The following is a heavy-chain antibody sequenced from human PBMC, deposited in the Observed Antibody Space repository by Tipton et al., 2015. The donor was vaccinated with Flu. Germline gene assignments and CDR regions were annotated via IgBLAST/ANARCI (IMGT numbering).Heavy chain of an antibody. CDR2: TYYSGST. D-gene: IGHD6-19*01. V-gene: IGHV4-61*01. Sequence: TLSLTCTVSDGSVSSGRYYWSWIRQPPGKGLEWLGNTYYSGSTNYNPSLKRRVTISVDTSKNQFSLKLSSVTAADTAVHNCASDRNGLEDGTDVWGQGTTVPVSS. CDR3: ASDRNGLEDGTDV. CDR1: DGSVSSGRYY. J-gene: IGHJ6*02.